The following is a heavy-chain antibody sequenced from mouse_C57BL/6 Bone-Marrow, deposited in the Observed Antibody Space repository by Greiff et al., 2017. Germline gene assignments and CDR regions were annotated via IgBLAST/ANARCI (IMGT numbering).Heavy chain of an antibody. D-gene: IGHD1-1*01. CDR1: GYSITSGYY. CDR2: ISYDGSN. Sequence: EVHLVESGPGLVKPSQSLSLTCSVTGYSITSGYYWNWIRQFPGNNLEWMGYISYDGSNNYNPSLKNRISITRDTSENQFFLKLNSVTTEDTATYYCARAYASPYYFDYWGQGTTLTVSS. J-gene: IGHJ2*01. V-gene: IGHV3-6*01. CDR3: ARAYASPYYFDY.